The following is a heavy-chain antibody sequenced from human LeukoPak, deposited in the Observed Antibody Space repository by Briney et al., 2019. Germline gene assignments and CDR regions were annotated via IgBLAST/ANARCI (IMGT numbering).Heavy chain of an antibody. CDR3: AKDGLMRFFDY. V-gene: IGHV3-30*18. CDR1: GFIFSSYD. Sequence: PGRSLRLSCAASGFIFSSYDMYWVRQAPGKGLEWVAVISNDGNNKQYADSVKGRFTISRDNSKNTLYLQMNSLRADDTAVYHCAKDGLMRFFDYWGQGTLVTASS. J-gene: IGHJ4*02. CDR2: ISNDGNNK. D-gene: IGHD2-8*01.